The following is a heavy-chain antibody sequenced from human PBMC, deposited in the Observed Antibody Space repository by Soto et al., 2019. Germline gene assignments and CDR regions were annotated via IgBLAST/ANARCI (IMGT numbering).Heavy chain of an antibody. CDR2: IYYRGNA. CDR3: ARGKYAGYYSSYKIDY. CDR1: DDSINSDKYY. J-gene: IGHJ4*02. Sequence: SETLSLTCSVSDDSINSDKYYWGWIRQPPGKGLEWIGSIYYRGNAYYNPSLQTRVTISLDKSKNQFSLKLNSVTAADSAVYYCARGKYAGYYSSYKIDYWGQGTLVTVSS. D-gene: IGHD6-6*01. V-gene: IGHV4-39*01.